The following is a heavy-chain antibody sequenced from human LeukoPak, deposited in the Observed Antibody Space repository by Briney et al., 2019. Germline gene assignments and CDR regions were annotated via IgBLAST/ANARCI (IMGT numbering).Heavy chain of an antibody. CDR3: TRGYGDPQQDDY. CDR1: GFTFGDYA. D-gene: IGHD4-17*01. V-gene: IGHV3-49*04. CDR2: IRSRHYGWTT. J-gene: IGHJ4*02. Sequence: GGSLRLSCTASGFTFGDYAMSWVRQAPGKGLEWVGFIRSRHYGWTTEYAASVKGRFTISRDASKTIAYLQMNRLKTEDTAVYYCTRGYGDPQQDDYCGQGTLVTVSS.